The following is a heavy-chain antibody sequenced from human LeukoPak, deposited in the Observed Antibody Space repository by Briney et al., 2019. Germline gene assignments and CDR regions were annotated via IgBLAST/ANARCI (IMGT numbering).Heavy chain of an antibody. CDR2: IYTSGST. J-gene: IGHJ2*01. CDR3: ASPNIAARDWYFDL. CDR1: GGSISSYY. Sequence: SETLSLTCTVSGGSISSYYWSWIRQSAGKGLEWIGRIYTSGSTNYNPSLKSRVTMSVDTSKNQFSLKLSSVTAADTAVYYCASPNIAARDWYFDLWGRGTLVTVSS. V-gene: IGHV4-4*07. D-gene: IGHD6-6*01.